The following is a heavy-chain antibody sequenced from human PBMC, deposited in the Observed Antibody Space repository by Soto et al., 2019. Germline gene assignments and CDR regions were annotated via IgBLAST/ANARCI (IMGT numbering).Heavy chain of an antibody. CDR2: INHSVST. Sequence: SETQSRTCSVYGGSLLGYYWSWIRQPPCKGLAPIGEINHSVSTNYNPSLKRRVTISVDTSKNQFSLKLSSVTAADTAVYYCARAPLGRITMIPGGGPARGIFDIWGQGTMVTVS. J-gene: IGHJ3*02. D-gene: IGHD3-22*01. V-gene: IGHV4-34*01. CDR3: ARAPLGRITMIPGGGPARGIFDI. CDR1: GGSLLGYY.